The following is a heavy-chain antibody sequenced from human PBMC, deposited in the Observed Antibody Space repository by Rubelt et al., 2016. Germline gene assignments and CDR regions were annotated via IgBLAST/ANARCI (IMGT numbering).Heavy chain of an antibody. V-gene: IGHV1-69*10. CDR1: G. J-gene: IGHJ4*02. Sequence: GISWMRQAPGQGLEWMGGIIPILGIANYAQKFQGRVTITADKSTSTAYMELSSLRSEDTAVYYCARADSYGYGAFDYWGQGTLVTVSS. CDR2: IIPILGIA. D-gene: IGHD5-18*01. CDR3: ARADSYGYGAFDY.